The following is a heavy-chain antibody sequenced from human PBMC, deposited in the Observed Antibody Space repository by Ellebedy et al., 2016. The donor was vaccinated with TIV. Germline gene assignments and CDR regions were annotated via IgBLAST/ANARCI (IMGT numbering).Heavy chain of an antibody. J-gene: IGHJ4*02. CDR2: ISSGSSYI. CDR3: ARYGSTDGWGAYFDC. Sequence: GESLKISCEASGFTFYHYVMNWVRQAPGKGLEWVACISSGSSYIYYADSVKGRFAISRDNAKNSLYLQMNSLIADDTAVYFCARYGSTDGWGAYFDCWGQGTLVTVSS. CDR1: GFTFYHYV. V-gene: IGHV3-21*01. D-gene: IGHD5-24*01.